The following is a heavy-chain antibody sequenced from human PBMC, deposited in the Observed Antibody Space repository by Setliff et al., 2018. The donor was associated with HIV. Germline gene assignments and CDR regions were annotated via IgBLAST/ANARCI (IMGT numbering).Heavy chain of an antibody. Sequence: GASVKVSCKASAYTFTAYYTHWVRQAPGQGLEWMGWINPNSGGTNYAQKFQGRVTMTEDTSTDTAYMELSSLGSDDTAMYYCATDPGYSSTWYSESFQHWGQGTVVTVSS. V-gene: IGHV1-2*02. D-gene: IGHD6-13*01. J-gene: IGHJ1*01. CDR3: ATDPGYSSTWYSESFQH. CDR1: AYTFTAYY. CDR2: INPNSGGT.